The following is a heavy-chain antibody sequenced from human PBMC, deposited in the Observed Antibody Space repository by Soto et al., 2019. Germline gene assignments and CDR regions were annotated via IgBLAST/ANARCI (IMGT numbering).Heavy chain of an antibody. Sequence: GESLKISCRTPGFIFTSYWLGWVRQMPGKGLEWMGIIYPGDSDTRYSPSFQGHVTMSVDQSISTAYLRWNKLKASDTAMYYCAIPLGYLGQGTLVTVSS. V-gene: IGHV5-51*01. J-gene: IGHJ4*02. CDR2: IYPGDSDT. D-gene: IGHD3-16*01. CDR1: GFIFTSYW. CDR3: AIPLGY.